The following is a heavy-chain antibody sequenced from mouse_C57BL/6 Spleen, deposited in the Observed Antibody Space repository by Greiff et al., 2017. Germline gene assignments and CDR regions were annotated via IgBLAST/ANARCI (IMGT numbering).Heavy chain of an antibody. D-gene: IGHD2-4*01. CDR3: TRRGKIYYDYDKGYYFDD. Sequence: EVQLQESGTVLARPGASVKMSCKTSGYTFTSYWMHWVKQRPGQGLEWIGAIYPGNSDTSYNQKFKGKAKLTAVTSASTAYMELSSLTTEDSAVYYCTRRGKIYYDYDKGYYFDDWGQRTTLTVSS. CDR1: GYTFTSYW. J-gene: IGHJ2*01. CDR2: IYPGNSDT. V-gene: IGHV1-5*01.